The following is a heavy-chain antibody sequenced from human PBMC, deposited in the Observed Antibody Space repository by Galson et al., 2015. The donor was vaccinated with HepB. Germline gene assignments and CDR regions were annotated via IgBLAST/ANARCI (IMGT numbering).Heavy chain of an antibody. J-gene: IGHJ5*02. CDR2: INPTSVST. CDR3: ARAGRTDYDFWTGSSGFDP. Sequence: SVKVSCKSSGYTLTNHYLHWVRQAPGQGLEWMGIINPTSVSTTYAEKFQDRVTMTRYTSTRTMYMELSGLRSEDTAVYYCARAGRTDYDFWTGSSGFDPWGQGTLVTVSS. D-gene: IGHD3-3*01. CDR1: GYTLTNHY. V-gene: IGHV1-46*03.